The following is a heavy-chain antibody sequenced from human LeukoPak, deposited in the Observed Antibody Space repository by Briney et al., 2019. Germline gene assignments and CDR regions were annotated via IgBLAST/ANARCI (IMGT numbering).Heavy chain of an antibody. Sequence: SETLSLTCTVSGGSISSSSYYWGWIRQPPGKGLEWIGSIYYSGSTYYNPSLKSRVTVSVDTSKNQFSLKLSSVTAADTAVYYCARGRPSSPGGDGAFDIWGQGTMVTVSS. CDR3: ARGRPSSPGGDGAFDI. CDR2: IYYSGST. D-gene: IGHD6-6*01. J-gene: IGHJ3*02. V-gene: IGHV4-39*07. CDR1: GGSISSSSYY.